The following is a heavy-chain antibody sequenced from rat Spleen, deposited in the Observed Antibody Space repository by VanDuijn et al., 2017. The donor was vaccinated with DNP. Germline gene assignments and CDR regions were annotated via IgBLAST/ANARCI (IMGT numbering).Heavy chain of an antibody. CDR2: ISPSGNNT. Sequence: EVQLVESGGGLVQPGRSLKLSCAASGFTFSNFGMHWIRQAPTKGLEWVASISPSGNNTYYRDSVKGRFTISRDNAKSTPYLQMNSLRSEDMATYYCVRWNSGHFDYWGQGVMVTVSS. J-gene: IGHJ2*01. D-gene: IGHD4-3*01. CDR3: VRWNSGHFDY. CDR1: GFTFSNFG. V-gene: IGHV5-19*01.